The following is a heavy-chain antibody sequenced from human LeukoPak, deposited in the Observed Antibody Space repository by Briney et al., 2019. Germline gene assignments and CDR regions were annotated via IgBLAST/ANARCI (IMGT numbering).Heavy chain of an antibody. D-gene: IGHD5-18*01. CDR2: LFDSVNT. J-gene: IGHJ4*02. CDR3: ATIKRGSIFGYFDF. CDR1: GGSISNYY. Sequence: PSETLSLTCTVSGGSISNYYWSWIRQPPGKGLEWIAYLFDSVNTKDNPSLQSRLTLSADTSKNQFSLRLSSVTAADTAVYYCATIKRGSIFGYFDFWGQGIKVTVSS. V-gene: IGHV4-59*01.